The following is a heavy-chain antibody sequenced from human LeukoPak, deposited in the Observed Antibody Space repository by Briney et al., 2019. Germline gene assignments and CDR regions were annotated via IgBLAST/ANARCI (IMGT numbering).Heavy chain of an antibody. CDR1: GFTFSSYS. CDR3: ARERGGSYELDY. D-gene: IGHD1-26*01. CDR2: ISSSSSYI. J-gene: IGHJ4*02. Sequence: GGSLRLSCAASGFTFSSYSMNWVHQAPGKGLEWVSSISSSSSYIYYADSVKGRFTISRDNAKNSLYLQMNSLRAEDTAVYYCARERGGSYELDYWGQGTLVTVSS. V-gene: IGHV3-21*01.